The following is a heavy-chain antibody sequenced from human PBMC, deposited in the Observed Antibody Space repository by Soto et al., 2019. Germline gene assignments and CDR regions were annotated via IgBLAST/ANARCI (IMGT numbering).Heavy chain of an antibody. Sequence: QVQVQQWGAGPLKPSETLSLTCGVHGGSFSGFYWIWIRQPPGKGLEWIGEVSHTGGINYNPSLGCRXXISADTSKNQFSLKLTSVTAADTAVYFCARGPHSDWPIPAYWGQGALVTVSS. D-gene: IGHD6-19*01. V-gene: IGHV4-34*01. CDR1: GGSFSGFY. CDR2: VSHTGGI. CDR3: ARGPHSDWPIPAY. J-gene: IGHJ4*02.